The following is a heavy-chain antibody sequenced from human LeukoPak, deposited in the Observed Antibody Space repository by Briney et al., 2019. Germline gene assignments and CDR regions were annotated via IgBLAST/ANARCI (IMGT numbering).Heavy chain of an antibody. Sequence: ASVKVSCKASGYKFTDDYMHWVRQAPGQGLEFMGWINPDSGFTNYAQKFKGRVTMTRDTSISTAYLEVRSLTSDETAVYYCAPTAEAYTSWWKVWGQGTLVTVSS. V-gene: IGHV1-2*02. J-gene: IGHJ4*02. CDR2: INPDSGFT. CDR3: APTAEAYTSWWKV. CDR1: GYKFTDDY. D-gene: IGHD3-16*01.